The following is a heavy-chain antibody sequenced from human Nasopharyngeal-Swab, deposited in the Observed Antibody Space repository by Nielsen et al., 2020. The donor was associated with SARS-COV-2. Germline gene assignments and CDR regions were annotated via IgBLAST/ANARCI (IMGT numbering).Heavy chain of an antibody. V-gene: IGHV3-23*01. CDR1: GFTFRSYA. J-gene: IGHJ4*02. D-gene: IGHD1-26*01. Sequence: SLKTSCAAPGFTFRSYALSWVRQAPGKGLEWVSAISGSGGNTYYADSVKGRFTISRDNSKNTLYLQMNSLRADDTAVYYCAKDRSGSYDYWGQGTLVTVSS. CDR2: ISGSGGNT. CDR3: AKDRSGSYDY.